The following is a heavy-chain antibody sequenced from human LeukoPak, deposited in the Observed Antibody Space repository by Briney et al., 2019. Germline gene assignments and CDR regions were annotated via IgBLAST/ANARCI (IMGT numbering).Heavy chain of an antibody. CDR3: ARALWVGGYFDY. D-gene: IGHD3-10*01. J-gene: IGHJ4*02. CDR1: GLTFRSSA. CDR2: LSYDGSTE. V-gene: IGHV3-30*04. Sequence: GGSLRLSCAASGLTFRSSAMHWVRQAPGKGLQWVALLSYDGSTEYHADSVKGRFTISRDTSKNTLYLQMNSLRAEDTAAYYCARALWVGGYFDYWGQGTRVTVSS.